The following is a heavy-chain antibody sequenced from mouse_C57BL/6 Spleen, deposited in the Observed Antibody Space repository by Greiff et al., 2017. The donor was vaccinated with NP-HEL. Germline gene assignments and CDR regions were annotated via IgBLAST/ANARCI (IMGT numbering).Heavy chain of an antibody. J-gene: IGHJ2*01. CDR2: ISYDGSN. Sequence: VQLKESGPGLVKPSQSLSLTCSVTGYSITSGYYWNWIRQFPGNKLEWMGYISYDGSNNYNPSLKNRISITRDTSKNQFFLKLNSVTTEDTATYYCARELGRGRDYFDYWGQGTTLTVSS. D-gene: IGHD4-1*01. CDR3: ARELGRGRDYFDY. CDR1: GYSITSGYY. V-gene: IGHV3-6*01.